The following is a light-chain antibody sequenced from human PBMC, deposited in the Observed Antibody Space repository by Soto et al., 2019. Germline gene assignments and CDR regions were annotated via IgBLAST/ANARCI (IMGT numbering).Light chain of an antibody. Sequence: QAVVTQPPSVSGAPGQRVTISCTGSSSNIGAGYDVHWYQQLPGTAPKLLIYGNSNRPSGVPDRFSGSKSGTSASLAITGLQAKDEADYYCQSYDSSLSGSRVFGTGTKVTVL. CDR2: GNS. J-gene: IGLJ1*01. CDR1: SSNIGAGYD. V-gene: IGLV1-40*01. CDR3: QSYDSSLSGSRV.